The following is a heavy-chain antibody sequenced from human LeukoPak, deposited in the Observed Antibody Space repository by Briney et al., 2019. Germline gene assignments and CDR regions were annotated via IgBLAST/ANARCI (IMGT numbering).Heavy chain of an antibody. J-gene: IGHJ5*02. CDR2: ISGSGGST. D-gene: IGHD3-10*01. Sequence: GGSLRLSCAASGFTFSSYAMSWVRQAPGKGLEWVSAISGSGGSTYYADSVKGRFTISRDNSKNTLYLQMNSLRAGDTAVYYCAKDFYYGSGSYYLNWFDPWGQGTLVTVSS. V-gene: IGHV3-23*01. CDR1: GFTFSSYA. CDR3: AKDFYYGSGSYYLNWFDP.